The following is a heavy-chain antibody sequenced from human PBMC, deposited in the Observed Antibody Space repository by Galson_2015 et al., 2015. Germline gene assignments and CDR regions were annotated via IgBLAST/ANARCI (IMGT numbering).Heavy chain of an antibody. CDR3: ARAPVLELSRNYYYGMDV. CDR2: IRSKANSFAT. Sequence: SLRLSCAASGFTSSGSAMHWVRQASGKGLERVGRIRSKANSFATAYAASVKGRFTISRDDSKNTAYLQMNSLKTEDTAVYYCARAPVLELSRNYYYGMDVWGQGTTVTVSS. CDR1: GFTSSGSA. D-gene: IGHD1-7*01. J-gene: IGHJ6*02. V-gene: IGHV3-73*01.